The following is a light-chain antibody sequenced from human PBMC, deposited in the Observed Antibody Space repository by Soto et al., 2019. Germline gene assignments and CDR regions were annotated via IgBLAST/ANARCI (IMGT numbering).Light chain of an antibody. V-gene: IGKV1-5*03. J-gene: IGKJ1*01. CDR3: QHDNTYPWT. CDR1: QSISSW. Sequence: DIQMTQSTSTLSASVGDRVTITCRASQSISSWVAWYQQKPGKGPKLLIYKASHLESGVPSRFSGSGSGTEFTLTISSLQPGDFATYYCQHDNTYPWTFGHGTKVDIK. CDR2: KAS.